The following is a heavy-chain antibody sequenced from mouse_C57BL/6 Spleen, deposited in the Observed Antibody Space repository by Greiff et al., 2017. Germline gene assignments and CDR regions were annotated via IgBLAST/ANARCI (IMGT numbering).Heavy chain of an antibody. V-gene: IGHV1-26*01. J-gene: IGHJ3*01. CDR2: INPNNGGT. D-gene: IGHD2-4*01. CDR1: GYTFTDYY. CDR3: ASSEDYEAWFAY. Sequence: VQLQQSGPELVKPGASVKISCKASGYTFTDYYMNWVKQSHGKSLEWIGDINPNNGGTSYNQKFKGKATLTVDKSSSTAYMERRSLTSEDSAVYYCASSEDYEAWFAYWGQGTLVTVSA.